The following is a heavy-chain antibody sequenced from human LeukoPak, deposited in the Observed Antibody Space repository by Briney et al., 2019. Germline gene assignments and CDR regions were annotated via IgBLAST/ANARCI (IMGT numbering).Heavy chain of an antibody. D-gene: IGHD3-10*01. CDR3: AREKIPRGVSFTDI. Sequence: SETLSLTCTVSGGSMSGSFWSWSRQPAGKGLEWIGRVYSTGTTSYNPSLKSRVTVSLDTSKNQFSLKLNSVTAADTAVYYCAREKIPRGVSFTDIWGQGTLVTVSS. CDR1: GGSMSGSF. V-gene: IGHV4-4*07. CDR2: VYSTGTT. J-gene: IGHJ4*02.